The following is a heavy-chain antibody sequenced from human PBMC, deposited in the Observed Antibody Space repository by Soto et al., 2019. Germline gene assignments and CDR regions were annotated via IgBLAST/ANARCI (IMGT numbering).Heavy chain of an antibody. Sequence: SETLSLTCTVSGGSISSSSYYWGWIRQPPGKGLEWIGSIYYSGSTYYNPSLKSRVTISVDTSKNQFSLKLSSVTAADTAVYYCARHVKDDFWSGYYWHYYCGMDVWGQGTTVTVSS. J-gene: IGHJ6*02. V-gene: IGHV4-39*01. D-gene: IGHD3-3*01. CDR1: GGSISSSSYY. CDR2: IYYSGST. CDR3: ARHVKDDFWSGYYWHYYCGMDV.